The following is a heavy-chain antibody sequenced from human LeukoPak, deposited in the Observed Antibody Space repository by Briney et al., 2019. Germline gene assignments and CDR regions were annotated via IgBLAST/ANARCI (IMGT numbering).Heavy chain of an antibody. CDR3: ATRQFCSGGTCYGLSF. Sequence: GGSLRLSCAASGFTFSSYAMHWVRQAPGKGLEWVAVISYDGSNKYYADSVKGRFTISRDNSKNTLYLQMNSLRAEDTALYFCATRQFCSGGTCYGLSFWGQGTMVTISS. D-gene: IGHD2-15*01. J-gene: IGHJ3*01. CDR1: GFTFSSYA. CDR2: ISYDGSNK. V-gene: IGHV3-30*04.